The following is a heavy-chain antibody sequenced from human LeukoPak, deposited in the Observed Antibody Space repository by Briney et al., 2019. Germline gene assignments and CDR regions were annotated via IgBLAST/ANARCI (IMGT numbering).Heavy chain of an antibody. J-gene: IGHJ6*02. V-gene: IGHV4-34*01. CDR1: GGSFRGYY. CDR2: INHSGST. D-gene: IGHD5-18*01. Sequence: SETLSLTCSVYGGSFRGYYWSWIRQTPGKGLEWIGEINHSGSTNYNPSLKSRVTISVDTSNNQSSLKLSSVTAADTAVYFCARGGEYSYVNYHYSAMDVWAKGPRSPSP. CDR3: ARGGEYSYVNYHYSAMDV.